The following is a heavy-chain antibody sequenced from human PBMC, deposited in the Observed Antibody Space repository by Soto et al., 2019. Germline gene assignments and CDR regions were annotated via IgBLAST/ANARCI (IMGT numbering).Heavy chain of an antibody. CDR2: MNPNSGNT. J-gene: IGHJ4*02. CDR1: GYTFTSYD. CDR3: ARALSCDRGSTFLY. V-gene: IGHV1-8*01. D-gene: IGHD3-10*01. Sequence: QVQLVQSGAEVKKPGASVKVSCKASGYTFTSYDINWVRQATGQGLEWMGWMNPNSGNTGYAQKFQGRVTMTRNTSISTAYMELSRLSSEDSVVYYCARALSCDRGSTFLYWGQRTLVTVSS.